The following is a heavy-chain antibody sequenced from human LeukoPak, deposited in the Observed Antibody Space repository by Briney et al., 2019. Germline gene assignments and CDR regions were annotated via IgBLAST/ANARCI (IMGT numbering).Heavy chain of an antibody. D-gene: IGHD5-24*01. J-gene: IGHJ4*02. CDR2: IYTSGSYWST. V-gene: IGHV4-4*07. CDR3: ARVEMATYFDY. CDR1: GGSITNYY. Sequence: SETLSLTCTVSGGSITNYYWSWIRQPAGKGLEWIGHIYTSGSYWSTTYNPSLKSRVTISVDTSKNQFSLKLSSVTAADTAVYYCARVEMATYFDYWGQGTLVTVSS.